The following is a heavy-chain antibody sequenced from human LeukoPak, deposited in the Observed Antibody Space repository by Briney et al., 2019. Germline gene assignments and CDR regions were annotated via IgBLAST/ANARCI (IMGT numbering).Heavy chain of an antibody. CDR2: INRSGST. Sequence: SETLSLTCAVYGGSFSGYYWSWIRQPPGKGLEWIGEINRSGSTNYNPSLKSRVTISVDTSKNQFSLKLSSVTAADTAVYYCARVVVPAAIDAFDIWGQGTMVTVSS. V-gene: IGHV4-34*01. D-gene: IGHD2-2*02. CDR1: GGSFSGYY. J-gene: IGHJ3*02. CDR3: ARVVVPAAIDAFDI.